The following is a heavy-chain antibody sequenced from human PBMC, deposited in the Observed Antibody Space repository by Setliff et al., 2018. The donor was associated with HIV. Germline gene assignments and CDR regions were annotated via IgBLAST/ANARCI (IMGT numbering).Heavy chain of an antibody. CDR1: GGSISNNNYY. D-gene: IGHD3-10*01. CDR2: IYYSGTT. V-gene: IGHV4-39*02. Sequence: SETLSLTCTVSGGSISNNNYYWGWIRQPPGKGLEWIGSIYYSGTTYYNSFLKNRVTISIDTSKNQFSLKLSSVTAADTAVCYCARERRYYGSGSSLWGQGTLVTVSS. J-gene: IGHJ4*02. CDR3: ARERRYYGSGSSL.